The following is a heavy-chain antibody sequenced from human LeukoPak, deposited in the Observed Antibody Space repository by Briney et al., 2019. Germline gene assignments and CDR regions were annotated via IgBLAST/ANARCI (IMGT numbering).Heavy chain of an antibody. CDR3: PKDPVWFGEQINWFDP. CDR2: IRYDGSNK. Sequence: GGSLRLSCAASGFTFSSYGMHWVRQAPGKGLEWVAFIRYDGSNKYYADSVKGGFTISRDNSKNTLYPQMNSLRAEDTAVYYCPKDPVWFGEQINWFDPWGQGTLVTVSS. V-gene: IGHV3-30*02. CDR1: GFTFSSYG. D-gene: IGHD3-10*01. J-gene: IGHJ5*02.